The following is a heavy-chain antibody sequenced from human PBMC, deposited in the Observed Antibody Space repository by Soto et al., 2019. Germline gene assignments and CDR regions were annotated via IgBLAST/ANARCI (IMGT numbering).Heavy chain of an antibody. CDR2: ISYDGSNK. J-gene: IGHJ4*02. D-gene: IGHD2-21*02. V-gene: IGHV3-30*18. CDR1: GFTFSSYG. Sequence: VRLSCAASGFTFSSYGMHWVRQAPGKGLEWVAVISYDGSNKYYADSVKGRFTISRDNSKNTLYLQMNSLRAEDTAVYYCAKDQNPGGGDGIVGYFDYWGQGTLVTVSS. CDR3: AKDQNPGGGDGIVGYFDY.